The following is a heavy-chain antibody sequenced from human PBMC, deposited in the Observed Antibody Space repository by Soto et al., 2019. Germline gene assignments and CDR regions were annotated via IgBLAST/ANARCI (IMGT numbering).Heavy chain of an antibody. CDR2: INAGNGNT. CDR1: GYTFTSYA. J-gene: IGHJ6*02. Sequence: ASVKVSCKASGYTFTSYAMHWVRQAPGQRLEWMGWINAGNGNTKYSQKFQGRVTITRDTSTSTAYMELRSLRSDDTAVYYCARDYGGQWLVLDDCYGMDVWGQGTTVTVSS. CDR3: ARDYGGQWLVLDDCYGMDV. D-gene: IGHD6-19*01. V-gene: IGHV1-3*01.